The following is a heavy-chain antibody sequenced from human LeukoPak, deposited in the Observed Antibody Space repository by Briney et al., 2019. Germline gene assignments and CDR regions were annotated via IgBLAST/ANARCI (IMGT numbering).Heavy chain of an antibody. D-gene: IGHD3-3*01. CDR1: GGSISSGGYY. Sequence: PSETLSLTCTVSGGSISSGGYYWSWIRQHPGKGLEWIGYIYYSGSTYYNPSLKSRVTISVDTSKNRFSLKLSSVTAADTAVYYCARESKGTIFGVVIPVFGMDVWGQGTTVTVSS. J-gene: IGHJ6*02. CDR2: IYYSGST. CDR3: ARESKGTIFGVVIPVFGMDV. V-gene: IGHV4-31*03.